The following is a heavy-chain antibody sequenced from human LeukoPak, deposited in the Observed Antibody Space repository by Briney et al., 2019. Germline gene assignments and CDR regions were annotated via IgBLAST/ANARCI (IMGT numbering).Heavy chain of an antibody. CDR3: ARGRYSSGWSGYYFDY. D-gene: IGHD6-19*01. CDR2: INHSGST. Sequence: SETLSLTCAVYGGSFSGYYWSWIRQPPGKGLEWIGEINHSGSTNYNPSLKSRVTISVDTSKNQFPLKLSSVTAADTAVYYCARGRYSSGWSGYYFDYWGQGTLVTVSS. V-gene: IGHV4-34*01. J-gene: IGHJ4*02. CDR1: GGSFSGYY.